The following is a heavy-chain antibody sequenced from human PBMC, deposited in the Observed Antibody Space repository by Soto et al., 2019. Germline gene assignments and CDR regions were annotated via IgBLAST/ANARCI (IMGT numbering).Heavy chain of an antibody. CDR2: IYYSGST. D-gene: IGHD6-13*01. J-gene: IGHJ5*02. V-gene: IGHV4-59*01. CDR1: GGSISSYY. Sequence: PSETLSLTCTVSGGSISSYYLSWIRQPPGKGLEWIGYIYYSGSTNYNPSLKSRVTISVDTSKNQFSLKLSSVTAADTAVYYCARVICSSMVTWFDPWGQGTLVTVSS. CDR3: ARVICSSMVTWFDP.